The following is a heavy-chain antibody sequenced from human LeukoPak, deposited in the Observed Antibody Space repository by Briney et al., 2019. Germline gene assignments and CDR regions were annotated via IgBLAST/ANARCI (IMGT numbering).Heavy chain of an antibody. CDR2: ISSSCSTI. J-gene: IGHJ6*02. V-gene: IGHV3-48*03. D-gene: IGHD3-3*01. CDR1: GFTFSSYE. Sequence: GGSLRLSCAASGFTFSSYEMNWVRQAPGKGLEWVSYISSSCSTIYYADSVKGRFTISRDNAKNSLYLQMNSLRAEDTAVYYCARVSGRLYYDFWSGYGMDVWGQGTTVTVSS. CDR3: ARVSGRLYYDFWSGYGMDV.